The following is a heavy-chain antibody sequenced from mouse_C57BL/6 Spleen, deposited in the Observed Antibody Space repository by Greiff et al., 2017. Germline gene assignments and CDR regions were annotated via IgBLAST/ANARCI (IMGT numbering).Heavy chain of an antibody. CDR1: GYTFTSYW. D-gene: IGHD1-1*01. V-gene: IGHV1-64*01. CDR3: ARGSTTVVARYFDV. Sequence: VQLQQPGAELVKPGVSVKLSCKASGYTFTSYWMHWVKQRPGQGLEWIGMIHPNSGSTNYNEKFKSKATLTVEKASSTDYMQLSSLTSEDSAVYYCARGSTTVVARYFDVWGTGTTVTVSS. CDR2: IHPNSGST. J-gene: IGHJ1*03.